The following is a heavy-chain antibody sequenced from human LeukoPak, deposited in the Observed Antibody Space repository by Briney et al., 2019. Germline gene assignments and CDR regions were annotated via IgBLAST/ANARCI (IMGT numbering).Heavy chain of an antibody. Sequence: PGGSLRLSCSASGFTFSSYAMHWVRQAPGKGLEYVSAISSNGGSTYYADSVKGRFTISRDNSKNTLYLQMSSLRAEDTAVYYCVKDYDILTGYFDYRGQGTLVTVSS. V-gene: IGHV3-64D*06. CDR2: ISSNGGST. J-gene: IGHJ4*02. D-gene: IGHD3-9*01. CDR1: GFTFSSYA. CDR3: VKDYDILTGYFDY.